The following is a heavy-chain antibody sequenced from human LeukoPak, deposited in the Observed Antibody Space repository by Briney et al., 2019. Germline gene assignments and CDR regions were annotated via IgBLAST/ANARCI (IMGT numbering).Heavy chain of an antibody. V-gene: IGHV3-23*01. D-gene: IGHD1-26*01. J-gene: IGHJ4*02. CDR1: GFTVSSNY. Sequence: GGSLRLSCAASGFTVSSNYMSWVRQAPGKGLEWVSAISGSGGSTYYADSVKGRFTISRDNSKNTLYLQMNSLRAEDTAVYYCAKDLVGATEDYWGQGTLVTVSS. CDR2: ISGSGGST. CDR3: AKDLVGATEDY.